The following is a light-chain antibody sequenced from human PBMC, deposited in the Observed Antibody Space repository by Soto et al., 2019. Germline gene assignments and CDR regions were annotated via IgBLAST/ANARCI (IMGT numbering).Light chain of an antibody. CDR1: SSDVGGYDS. CDR2: DDS. J-gene: IGLJ2*01. CDR3: NSYTSSSTLDVV. Sequence: QSALTQPASVSGSPGQSITISCTGTSSDVGGYDSVSWYQHHPGKAPKLMIYDDSNRPSGVSNRFSGSKSGNTASLTISGLQAEEEADYYCNSYTSSSTLDVVFGGGTKLTVL. V-gene: IGLV2-14*03.